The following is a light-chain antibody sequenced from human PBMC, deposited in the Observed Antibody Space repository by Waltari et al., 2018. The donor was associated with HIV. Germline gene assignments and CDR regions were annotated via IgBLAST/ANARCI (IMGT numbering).Light chain of an antibody. CDR2: NKD. J-gene: IGLJ1*01. CDR3: AAWGASLTGLYV. Sequence: QSVLTQPPSASGTPGHRVTISCYGSSSTIGSNALNWYQSLPVAAPKLLIYNKDERPSGVPDRVSWSKVGTSASLAISGLQSEDEGDYYGAAWGASLTGLYVFGPGTKVSVL. CDR1: SSTIGSNA. V-gene: IGLV1-44*01.